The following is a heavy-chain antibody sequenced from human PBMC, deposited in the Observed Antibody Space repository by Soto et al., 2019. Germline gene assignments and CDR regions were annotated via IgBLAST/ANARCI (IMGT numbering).Heavy chain of an antibody. J-gene: IGHJ4*02. V-gene: IGHV1-69*12. CDR3: ARESLYSGYDWGTNCAY. D-gene: IGHD5-12*01. CDR1: GGTSSSYA. Sequence: QVQLVQSGAEVKTRGSSVKVSCKASGGTSSSYAISWVRHAPGQGLEWMGGIIPIVGTANYAQKLQGRVTITADDTTSTAYMELSSLRTEDTAVYYGARESLYSGYDWGTNCAYWGQGNLVTVAS. CDR2: IIPIVGTA.